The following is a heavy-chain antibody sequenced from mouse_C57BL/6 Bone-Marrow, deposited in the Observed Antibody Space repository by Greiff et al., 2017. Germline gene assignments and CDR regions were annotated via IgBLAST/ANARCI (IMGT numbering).Heavy chain of an antibody. Sequence: QVQLQQSGAELVRPGTSVKMSCKASGYPFTNYWIGWAKQRPGHGLEWIGDIYPGGGYTNYNEKFKGKATLTADKSSSTAYMQFSSLTSEDSAIYYCARKTTVGYFDYWGQGTTLTVSS. V-gene: IGHV1-63*01. CDR1: GYPFTNYW. CDR3: ARKTTVGYFDY. D-gene: IGHD1-1*01. J-gene: IGHJ2*01. CDR2: IYPGGGYT.